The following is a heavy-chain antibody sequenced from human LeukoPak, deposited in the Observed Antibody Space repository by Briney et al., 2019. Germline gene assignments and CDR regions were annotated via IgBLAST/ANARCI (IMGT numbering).Heavy chain of an antibody. CDR3: AKSGRVRHLWHMFDY. CDR1: GFTFSSYA. CDR2: TRGSGGST. Sequence: VGSLRLSCAASGFTFSSYARSWVRQAPGKGLEWFSATRGSGGSTYYSDSLKGRFTISRDNSKNTLYLQMNSLRAEDTAVYYCAKSGRVRHLWHMFDYWGEGTLVTVSS. D-gene: IGHD5-18*01. J-gene: IGHJ4*02. V-gene: IGHV3-23*01.